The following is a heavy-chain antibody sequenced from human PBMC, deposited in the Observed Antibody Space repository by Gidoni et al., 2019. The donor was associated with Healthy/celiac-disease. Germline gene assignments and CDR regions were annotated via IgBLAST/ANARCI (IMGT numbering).Heavy chain of an antibody. V-gene: IGHV3-48*02. CDR3: ARDVTENFDY. CDR1: GFTFSSYS. J-gene: IGHJ4*02. D-gene: IGHD1-20*01. CDR2: ISSSSSTI. Sequence: EVQLVESGGGLVQPGGSLRLSGAASGFTFSSYSMNWVRQAPGKGLGWVSYISSSSSTIYYADSVKGGFTISRDNAKNSLYLQRNSLRDDDTAVYYCARDVTENFDYWGQGTLVTVSS.